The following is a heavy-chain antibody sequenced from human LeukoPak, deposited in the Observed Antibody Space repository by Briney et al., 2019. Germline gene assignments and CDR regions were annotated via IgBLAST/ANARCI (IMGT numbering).Heavy chain of an antibody. V-gene: IGHV3-7*01. CDR1: GFTFSSYW. Sequence: PGGSLRLSCAASGFTFSSYWMSWVSQAPGKGLEWVANIKQDGSEKYYVDSVKGRFTISRDNAKNSLYLQMNSLRAEDTAVYYCARKISPPFWTLSGDYFDYWGQGTLVTVSS. CDR2: IKQDGSEK. D-gene: IGHD3/OR15-3a*01. CDR3: ARKISPPFWTLSGDYFDY. J-gene: IGHJ4*02.